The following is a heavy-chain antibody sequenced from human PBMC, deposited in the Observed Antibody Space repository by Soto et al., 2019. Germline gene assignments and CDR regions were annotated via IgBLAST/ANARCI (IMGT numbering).Heavy chain of an antibody. CDR3: ARHNGPLYVGYYYDMDV. Sequence: QLQLQESGPGLVKPSETLSLTCTVSGGSISSSSYYWGWIRQPPGKGLEWIGSIYYSGYTYYNPXRESRVAISVDXSXNXXSLRLSSGTAADTAVYYCARHNGPLYVGYYYDMDVWGQGTTVTVSS. CDR1: GGSISSSSYY. J-gene: IGHJ6*02. V-gene: IGHV4-39*01. D-gene: IGHD3-16*01. CDR2: IYYSGYT.